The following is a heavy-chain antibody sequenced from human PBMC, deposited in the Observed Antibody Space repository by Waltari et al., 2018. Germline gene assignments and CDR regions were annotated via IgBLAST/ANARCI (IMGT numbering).Heavy chain of an antibody. V-gene: IGHV4-61*02. CDR3: ARARIVVVPAAIRDYGMDV. J-gene: IGHJ6*02. CDR1: GGSISSGSYS. Sequence: QVQLQESGPGLVKPSQTLSLTCTVSGGSISSGSYSWSWLRQPAGKGLEWIGRIYTSGRTNYNPSLKSRVTISVDTSKNQFSLKLSSVTAADTAVYYCARARIVVVPAAIRDYGMDVWGQGTTVTVSS. D-gene: IGHD2-2*01. CDR2: IYTSGRT.